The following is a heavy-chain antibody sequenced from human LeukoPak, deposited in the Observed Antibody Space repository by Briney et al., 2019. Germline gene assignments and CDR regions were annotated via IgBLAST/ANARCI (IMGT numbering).Heavy chain of an antibody. J-gene: IGHJ4*02. Sequence: SQTLSLTCTVSGGSISSGSYYWRWIRQPAGKGLEWIGRIYTSGSTNYNPSLKSRVTISVDTSKNQFSLKLSSVTAADTAVYYCARVLGYCSSTSCHTADYWGQGTLVTVSS. V-gene: IGHV4-61*02. CDR1: GGSISSGSYY. CDR2: IYTSGST. D-gene: IGHD2-2*01. CDR3: ARVLGYCSSTSCHTADY.